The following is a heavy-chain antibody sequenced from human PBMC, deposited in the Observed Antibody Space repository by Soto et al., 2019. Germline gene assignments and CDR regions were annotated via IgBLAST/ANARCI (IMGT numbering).Heavy chain of an antibody. CDR3: ARVSYFHGGGFYYYFDY. CDR2: MYHSGST. Sequence: PSETLSLTCAVSGYSISSGYYWGWIRQPPGKGLQWIGNMYHSGSTYYNPSLKSRVTISIDTSKNQFSLKLSSVTAADEAVYYCARVSYFHGGGFYYYFDYWGQGTPVPVYS. CDR1: GYSISSGYY. D-gene: IGHD3-22*01. V-gene: IGHV4-38-2*01. J-gene: IGHJ4*02.